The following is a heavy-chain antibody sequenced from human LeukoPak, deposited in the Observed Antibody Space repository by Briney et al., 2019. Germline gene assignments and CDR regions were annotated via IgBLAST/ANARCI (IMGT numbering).Heavy chain of an antibody. CDR3: ARPPPRKYYYGMDV. CDR1: GGSISSYY. J-gene: IGHJ6*02. D-gene: IGHD1-14*01. CDR2: IYYSGST. Sequence: SETLSLTCTVSGGSISSYYWSWIRQPPGKGLEWIGYIYYSGSTNYNPSLKSRVTISVDTSKNQFSLKLSSVTAADTAVYYCARPPPRKYYYGMDVWGQGTTVTVSS. V-gene: IGHV4-59*12.